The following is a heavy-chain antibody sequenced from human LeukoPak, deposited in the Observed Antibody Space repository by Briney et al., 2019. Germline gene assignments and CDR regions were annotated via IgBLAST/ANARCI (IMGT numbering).Heavy chain of an antibody. CDR1: GFTVSSNY. Sequence: GGSLRLSCAASGFTVSSNYMSWVRQAPGKGLEWVSVIYSGGSTYYADSVKGRFTISRDNSKNTLYLQMNSLRAEDSAIYYCATYRQVLLPFESWGQGTLVTVSS. CDR2: IYSGGST. CDR3: ATYRQVLLPFES. D-gene: IGHD5-18*01. J-gene: IGHJ4*02. V-gene: IGHV3-66*01.